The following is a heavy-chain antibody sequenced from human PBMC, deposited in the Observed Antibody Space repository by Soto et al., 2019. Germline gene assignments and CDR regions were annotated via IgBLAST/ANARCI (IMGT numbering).Heavy chain of an antibody. CDR1: GFTFNSYV. V-gene: IGHV3-23*01. D-gene: IGHD3-22*01. CDR2: ISRSGRGSA. J-gene: IGHJ4*02. Sequence: GGSLRLSCAASGFTFNSYVMTWVRQAPREGLEWVSSISRSGRGSAYYADSVKGRFTISRDNSENTLFLQMNNLRDEDTALYYCARGRYLDSSDYWVANLPFDHWGLGTLVTVSS. CDR3: ARGRYLDSSDYWVANLPFDH.